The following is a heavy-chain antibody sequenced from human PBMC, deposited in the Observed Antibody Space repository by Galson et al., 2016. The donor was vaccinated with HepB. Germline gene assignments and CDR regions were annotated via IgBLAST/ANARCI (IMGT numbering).Heavy chain of an antibody. CDR2: ISSSRVTI. CDR1: GLTFNTYS. V-gene: IGHV3-48*02. D-gene: IGHD6-13*01. J-gene: IGHJ4*02. Sequence: SLRLSCAASGLTFNTYSMNWVRQAPGKGLEWVSYISSSRVTISYAASVKGRFTISRDNAKNSLFLQMNSLRDEDQAVYYCARDYSSTCDCWGQGTLVTVSS. CDR3: ARDYSSTCDC.